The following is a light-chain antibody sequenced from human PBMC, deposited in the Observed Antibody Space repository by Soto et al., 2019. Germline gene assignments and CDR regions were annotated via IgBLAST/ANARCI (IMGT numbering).Light chain of an antibody. J-gene: IGLJ2*01. CDR2: DDY. CDR1: FSNIGNNH. Sequence: QSVLTQPPSVSAAPGQKVTISCSGSFSNIGNNHVSWYQHLPGTAPKLVIYDDYQRPSGIPDRFSGSKSGTSATLVITGLQTGDEADYYCGTWDSSLAVVVFGGETNLTVL. V-gene: IGLV1-51*01. CDR3: GTWDSSLAVVV.